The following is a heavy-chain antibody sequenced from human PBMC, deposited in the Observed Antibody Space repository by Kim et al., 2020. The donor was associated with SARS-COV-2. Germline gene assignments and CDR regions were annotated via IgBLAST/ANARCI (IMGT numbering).Heavy chain of an antibody. CDR2: ISWNSGSI. CDR3: AKGEYGDPDYGMDV. J-gene: IGHJ6*02. Sequence: GGSLRLSCAASGFTFDDYAMHWVRQAPGKGLEWVSGISWNSGSIGYADSVKGRFTISRDNAKNSLYLQMNSLRAEDTALYYCAKGEYGDPDYGMDVWGQGTTVTVSS. CDR1: GFTFDDYA. D-gene: IGHD4-17*01. V-gene: IGHV3-9*01.